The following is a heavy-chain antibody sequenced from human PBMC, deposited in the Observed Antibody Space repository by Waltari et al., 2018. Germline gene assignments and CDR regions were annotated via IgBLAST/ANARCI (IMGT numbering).Heavy chain of an antibody. CDR2: IYYNGNT. D-gene: IGHD2-21*02. CDR1: GGSVNSYY. CDR3: AREIYGGNSRPYDH. Sequence: QVQLQESGPGLVKPSETLSLTCTVSGGSVNSYYWSWIRQPPGKGLEWIGHIYYNGNTDSNPSLKSRVTILVDTSKNQVSLKLTSVTAADTALYFCAREIYGGNSRPYDHWGQGTLVTVAS. V-gene: IGHV4-59*02. J-gene: IGHJ4*02.